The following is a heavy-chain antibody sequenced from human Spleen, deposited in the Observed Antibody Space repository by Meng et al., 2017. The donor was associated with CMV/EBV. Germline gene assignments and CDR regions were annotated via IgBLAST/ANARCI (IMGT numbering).Heavy chain of an antibody. V-gene: IGHV1-18*01. CDR1: GYYFINHG. D-gene: IGHD6-13*01. Sequence: ASVKVSCKASGYYFINHGISWVRQAPGQGLEWMGWINGYDGNTNYAQKFQDRVTMTIGTSTSTGYMELRSLRSDDTAVYYCAREMGTRSSHGMDVWGQGTTVTVSS. CDR2: INGYDGNT. CDR3: AREMGTRSSHGMDV. J-gene: IGHJ6*02.